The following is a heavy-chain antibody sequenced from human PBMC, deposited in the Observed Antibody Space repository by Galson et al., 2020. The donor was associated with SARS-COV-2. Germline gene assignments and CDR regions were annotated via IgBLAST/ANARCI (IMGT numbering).Heavy chain of an antibody. CDR3: TTDNENYEIWTGYYSPFDY. CDR2: IKSKTDGRTT. J-gene: IGHJ4*02. D-gene: IGHD3-9*01. Sequence: GGSLRLSCAASGFTFSNAWKSWVRQAPGKGLEWVGRIKSKTDGRTTDYAAPVKGRFTISRDDSKNTLYLQMNSLKTEDTAVYYCTTDNENYEIWTGYYSPFDYWGQGTLVTVSS. CDR1: GFTFSNAW. V-gene: IGHV3-15*01.